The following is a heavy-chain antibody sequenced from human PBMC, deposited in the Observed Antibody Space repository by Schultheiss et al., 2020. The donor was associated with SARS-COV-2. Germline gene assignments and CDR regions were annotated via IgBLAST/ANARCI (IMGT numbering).Heavy chain of an antibody. D-gene: IGHD5-12*01. J-gene: IGHJ6*02. CDR3: ASGVRVATPIGYYYYGMDV. V-gene: IGHV4-59*08. CDR2: IYNSGRA. Sequence: GSLRLSCTVSGGSIRNYYCTWIRQPPGKGLEWIGNIYNSGRADYNPSFKSRVTISLGASEKQFSLKLSSVTAADTAVYYCASGVRVATPIGYYYYGMDVWGQGTTVTVS. CDR1: GGSIRNYY.